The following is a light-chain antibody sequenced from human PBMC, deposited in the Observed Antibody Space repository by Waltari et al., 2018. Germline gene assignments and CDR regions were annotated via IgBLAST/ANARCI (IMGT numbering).Light chain of an antibody. CDR1: SNDVGGYNY. CDR3: NSFTSSSTWV. J-gene: IGLJ3*02. CDR2: DVN. V-gene: IGLV2-14*01. Sequence: QSALTQPASVSVSPGQSITISCTGTSNDVGGYNYVSWYQQHPGKAPKLMIFDVNDRPSGVSNRFSGSKSGNTASLTISGLQAEDEADYYCNSFTSSSTWVFGGGTKLTVL.